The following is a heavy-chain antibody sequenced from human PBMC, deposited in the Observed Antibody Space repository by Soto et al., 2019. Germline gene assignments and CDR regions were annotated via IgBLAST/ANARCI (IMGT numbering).Heavy chain of an antibody. CDR2: SYYSGTT. CDR1: GASISVHSYY. J-gene: IGHJ5*02. Sequence: ASETLSLTCTVSGASISVHSYYWTWIRQPPGKGLEWIGSSYYSGTTYFNPSLKGRATISVDTSKNQFSLRLTSVTAADTAIYYCTRQYNWNDNYFDPWGPGALVTVSS. D-gene: IGHD1-20*01. CDR3: TRQYNWNDNYFDP. V-gene: IGHV4-39*01.